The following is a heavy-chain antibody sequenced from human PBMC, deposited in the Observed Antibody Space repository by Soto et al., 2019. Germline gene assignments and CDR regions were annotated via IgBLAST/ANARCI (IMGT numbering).Heavy chain of an antibody. D-gene: IGHD4-17*01. CDR2: RNPNKGNT. J-gene: IGHJ4*02. V-gene: IGHV1-8*01. Sequence: ASVKVSCKASRCTFTRYDIIWVRPATAQGLEGVGWRNPNKGNTGYAQKFQGRVTMTRNTSISTAYMELSSLRSEGTAVYYWERTLYGDNVDYWGQGTQVTVSS. CDR1: RCTFTRYD. CDR3: ERTLYGDNVDY.